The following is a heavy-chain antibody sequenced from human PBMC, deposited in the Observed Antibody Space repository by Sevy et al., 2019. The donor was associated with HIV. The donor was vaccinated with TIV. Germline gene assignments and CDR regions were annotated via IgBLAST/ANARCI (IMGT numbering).Heavy chain of an antibody. CDR2: ISGSGGSGDKT. CDR1: GFTFSRYA. D-gene: IGHD3-22*01. Sequence: GGSLRLSCTASGFTFSRYAMNWVRQAPGKGLEWVSGISGSGGSGDKTNYADCVKGGFIISRDDSKNSLYLQWNSLRAEDTAIYYCARKYDSSGYFDYWGQGTLVTVSS. CDR3: ARKYDSSGYFDY. J-gene: IGHJ4*02. V-gene: IGHV3-23*01.